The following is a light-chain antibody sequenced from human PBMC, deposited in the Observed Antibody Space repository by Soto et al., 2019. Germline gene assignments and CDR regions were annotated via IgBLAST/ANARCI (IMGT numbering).Light chain of an antibody. V-gene: IGLV2-14*03. J-gene: IGLJ2*01. CDR1: SGDVGAYDY. Sequence: QSALTQPASVSGSLGQSITISCTGTSGDVGAYDYVSWYQQHPGKAPKLMIFDVSSRPSGISNRFSGSKSGNTASLTISGLQAEDEADYYCNSYLTSIVAFGGGTKL. CDR3: NSYLTSIVA. CDR2: DVS.